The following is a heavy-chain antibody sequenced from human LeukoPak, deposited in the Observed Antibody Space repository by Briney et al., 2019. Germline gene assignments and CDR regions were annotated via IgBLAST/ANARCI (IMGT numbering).Heavy chain of an antibody. CDR3: ARQGYYRVAATLNWFDP. J-gene: IGHJ5*02. V-gene: IGHV4-39*01. D-gene: IGHD2-15*01. CDR2: IYYSGST. CDR1: GGSISSSSYS. Sequence: SETLSLTCTVSGGSISSSSYSWGWIRQPPGKGLEWIGSIYYSGSTYYNPSLKSRVTISVDTSKNQFSLKLSSVTAADTAVYYCARQGYYRVAATLNWFDPWGQGTLVTVSS.